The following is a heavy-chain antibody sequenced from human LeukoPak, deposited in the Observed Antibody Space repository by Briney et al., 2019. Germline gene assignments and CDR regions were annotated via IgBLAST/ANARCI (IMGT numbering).Heavy chain of an antibody. V-gene: IGHV1-18*01. Sequence: ASVKVSCKASGYTFTSYGISWVRQAPGQGLEWMGWISAYNGNTNYAQKLQGRVTMTTDTSTSTAYMELRSLRSDDTAVYYCARDISGVGYCSGGSCYGDYRGQGTLVTVSS. CDR2: ISAYNGNT. D-gene: IGHD2-15*01. CDR3: ARDISGVGYCSGGSCYGDY. J-gene: IGHJ4*02. CDR1: GYTFTSYG.